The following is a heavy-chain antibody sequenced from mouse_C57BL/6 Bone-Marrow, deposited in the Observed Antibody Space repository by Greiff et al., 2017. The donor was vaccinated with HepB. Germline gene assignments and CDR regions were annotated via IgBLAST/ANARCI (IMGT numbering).Heavy chain of an antibody. J-gene: IGHJ4*01. CDR3: TRRVYYGSSYAMDY. V-gene: IGHV1-5*01. Sequence: DVQLQESGTVLARPGASVKMSCKTSGYTFTSYWMHWVKQRPGQGLEWIGAIYPGNSDTRYNQKFKGKAKLTAVTSASTAYMELSSLTNEDSAIYYCTRRVYYGSSYAMDYWGQGTSVTVSS. CDR1: GYTFTSYW. CDR2: IYPGNSDT. D-gene: IGHD1-1*01.